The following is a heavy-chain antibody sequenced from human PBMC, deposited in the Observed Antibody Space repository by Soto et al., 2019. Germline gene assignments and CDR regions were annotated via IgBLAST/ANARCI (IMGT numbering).Heavy chain of an antibody. D-gene: IGHD3-22*01. CDR1: GGSISGSSYY. V-gene: IGHV4-39*01. J-gene: IGHJ6*02. CDR2: IYYSGNT. CDR3: ALGGYWVTTYYYYYGMDV. Sequence: PSGTLSLTCTVSGGSISGSSYYWGWIRQPPGKGLEWIGSIYYSGNTYYNPSLKSRVTISVDTSKNQFSLKLSSVTAADTAVYYCALGGYWVTTYYYYYGMDVWGQGTTVTVSS.